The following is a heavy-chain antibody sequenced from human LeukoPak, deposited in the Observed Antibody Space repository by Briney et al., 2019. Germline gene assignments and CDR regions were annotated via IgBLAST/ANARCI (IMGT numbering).Heavy chain of an antibody. CDR2: IYPGDSDT. J-gene: IGHJ3*02. Sequence: GESLKISWKGSGYNFTSYWIGWVRQMPGKGLEWMGIIYPGDSDTRYSPSFQGQVTISADKSISTAYLQWSSLKASDTAMYYCARIVGYSSSSEAFDIWGQGTMVTVSS. CDR1: GYNFTSYW. V-gene: IGHV5-51*01. CDR3: ARIVGYSSSSEAFDI. D-gene: IGHD6-6*01.